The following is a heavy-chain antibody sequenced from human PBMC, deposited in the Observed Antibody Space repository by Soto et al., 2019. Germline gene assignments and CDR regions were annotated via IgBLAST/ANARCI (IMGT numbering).Heavy chain of an antibody. CDR3: ARESTDLRWFDP. V-gene: IGHV4-31*03. J-gene: IGHJ5*02. Sequence: QVQLQESGPGLVKPTQTLSLTCTVSGGSISSGGYYWSWIRQHPGKGLEWIGYIYYSGSTYYNPFLKSRVTISVDTSKNQFSLKLSSVTAADTAVYYCARESTDLRWFDPWGQGTLVTVSS. CDR1: GGSISSGGYY. D-gene: IGHD2-2*01. CDR2: IYYSGST.